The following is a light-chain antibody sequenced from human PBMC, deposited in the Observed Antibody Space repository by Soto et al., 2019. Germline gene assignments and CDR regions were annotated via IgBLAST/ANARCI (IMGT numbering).Light chain of an antibody. CDR1: QGISSY. J-gene: IGKJ1*01. CDR2: AAS. CDR3: QQYYSYPRT. Sequence: AIRMTQSPSSLSASTGARVTITCRASQGISSYLAWYQQEPGKAPKLLIYAASTLQSGVPSRFSGSGSGTDFTLTISCLQSEDFATYYCQQYYSYPRTFGQGTKVDIK. V-gene: IGKV1-8*01.